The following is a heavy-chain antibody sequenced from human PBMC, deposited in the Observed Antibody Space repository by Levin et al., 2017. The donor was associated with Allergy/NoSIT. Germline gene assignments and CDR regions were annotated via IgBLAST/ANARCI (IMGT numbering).Heavy chain of an antibody. CDR1: GFTFDDYA. Sequence: SLKISCAASGFTFDDYAMHWVRQAPGKGLEWVSGISWNSGSIGYADSVKGRFTISRDNAKNSLYLQMNSLRAEDTALYYCAKDRSSSSSGWFDPWGQGTLVTVSS. CDR2: ISWNSGSI. D-gene: IGHD6-6*01. CDR3: AKDRSSSSSGWFDP. V-gene: IGHV3-9*01. J-gene: IGHJ5*02.